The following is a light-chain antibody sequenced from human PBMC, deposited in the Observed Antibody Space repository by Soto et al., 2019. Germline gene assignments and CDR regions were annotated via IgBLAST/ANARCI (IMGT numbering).Light chain of an antibody. CDR2: SND. J-gene: IGLJ3*02. Sequence: QSVLTQAPSASGTPGQRVTISCSGSSSNIGSNTVTWYQQVPGTAPKLLIYSNDQRPSGVPDRFSGSKSGTSASLAIAGLQSEDGGDYYCAAWDDSLNGWVFGGGTKLTVL. CDR1: SSNIGSNT. V-gene: IGLV1-44*01. CDR3: AAWDDSLNGWV.